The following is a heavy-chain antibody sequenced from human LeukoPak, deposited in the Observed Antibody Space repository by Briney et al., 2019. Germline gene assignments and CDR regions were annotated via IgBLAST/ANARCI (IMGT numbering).Heavy chain of an antibody. J-gene: IGHJ6*03. CDR2: LSSSNSII. Sequence: GGSLRLSRAASGFTFSSYSMNWVRQAPGKGLEWVSYLSSSNSIIYYADSVKGRFTISRDNAKDSLYLQMNSLRDEDTAVYYCARDAPYDFWSGYQSGYMDVWGKGTTVTVSS. V-gene: IGHV3-48*02. CDR3: ARDAPYDFWSGYQSGYMDV. CDR1: GFTFSSYS. D-gene: IGHD3-3*01.